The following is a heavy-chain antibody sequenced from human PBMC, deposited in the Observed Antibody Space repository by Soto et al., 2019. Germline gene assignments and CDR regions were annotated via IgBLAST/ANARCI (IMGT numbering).Heavy chain of an antibody. CDR2: MNPNSGNT. J-gene: IGHJ3*02. Sequence: ASVKVSCKASGYTFTSYDINWVRQATGQGLEWMRWMNPNSGNTGYAQKFQGRVTMTRNTSISTAYMELSSLRSEDTAVYYCARGRGYCISTSCYANAFDIWGQGTMVTASS. CDR1: GYTFTSYD. D-gene: IGHD2-2*01. V-gene: IGHV1-8*01. CDR3: ARGRGYCISTSCYANAFDI.